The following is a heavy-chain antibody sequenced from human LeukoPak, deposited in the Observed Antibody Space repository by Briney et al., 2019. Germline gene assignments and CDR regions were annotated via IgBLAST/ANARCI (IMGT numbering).Heavy chain of an antibody. CDR1: GGSFSGYC. CDR3: ASVHPYDISV. V-gene: IGHV4-34*01. CDR2: INHSGSN. D-gene: IGHD3-9*01. J-gene: IGHJ6*04. Sequence: SATQSLTCAVYGGSFSGYCWSWIRQPPRKGLEWIGEINHSGSNNYNPPLKTRVPISVDTSKNRFSLKLSALNPTDPAVYYFASVHPYDISVWGEGTTVSVSS.